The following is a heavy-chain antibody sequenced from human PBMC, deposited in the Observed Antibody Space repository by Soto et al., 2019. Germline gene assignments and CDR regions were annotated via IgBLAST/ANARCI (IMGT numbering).Heavy chain of an antibody. V-gene: IGHV4-59*01. CDR3: ARELGVTLDY. D-gene: IGHD3-16*02. J-gene: IGHJ4*02. Sequence: NPSETLSLTCTVSGGSINNYYWNWIRQPPGKGLEWIGYVYFKGSTNYNPSLESRVSISLDTSKDQVSLKLNSVTAADTAIYYCARELGVTLDYWGQGTLVTVSS. CDR2: VYFKGST. CDR1: GGSINNYY.